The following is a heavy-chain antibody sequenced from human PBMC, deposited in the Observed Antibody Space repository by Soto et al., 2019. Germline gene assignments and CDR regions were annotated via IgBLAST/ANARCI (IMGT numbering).Heavy chain of an antibody. Sequence: SDTLSLTCTVAGGSISIYYWSWIRQPPGKGLEWIGYIYYSGSTNYNPSLKSRVTISVDTSKNQFSLKLSSVTAADTAVYYCARRWGDAFDFWCQGTMVTVSS. CDR3: ARRWGDAFDF. CDR1: GGSISIYY. J-gene: IGHJ3*01. V-gene: IGHV4-59*08. CDR2: IYYSGST. D-gene: IGHD3-16*01.